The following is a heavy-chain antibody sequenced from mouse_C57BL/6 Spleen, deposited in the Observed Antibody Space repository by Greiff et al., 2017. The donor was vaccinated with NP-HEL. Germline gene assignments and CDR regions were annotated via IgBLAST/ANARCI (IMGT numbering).Heavy chain of an antibody. V-gene: IGHV1-64*01. CDR3: AREIYYYGSYWYFDV. CDR2: IHPNSGST. CDR1: GYTFTSYW. J-gene: IGHJ1*03. Sequence: VQLQQPGAELVKPGASVKLSCKASGYTFTSYWMHWVKQRPGQGLEWIGMIHPNSGSTNYNEKFKSKATLTVDKSSSTAYMQLSSLTSEDSAVYYCAREIYYYGSYWYFDVWGTGTTVTVSS. D-gene: IGHD1-1*01.